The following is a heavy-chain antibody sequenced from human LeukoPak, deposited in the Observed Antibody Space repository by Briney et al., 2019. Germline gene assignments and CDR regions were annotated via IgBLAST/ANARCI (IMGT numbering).Heavy chain of an antibody. D-gene: IGHD1-7*01. V-gene: IGHV1-69*13. CDR2: IIPIFGTA. Sequence: SVKVSCKASGYTFTSYGISWVRQAPGQGLEWMGGIIPIFGTANYAQKFQGRVTITADESTSTAYMELSSLRSEDTAVYYCARGNYGHHDAFDIWGQGTMVTVSS. CDR3: ARGNYGHHDAFDI. CDR1: GYTFTSYG. J-gene: IGHJ3*02.